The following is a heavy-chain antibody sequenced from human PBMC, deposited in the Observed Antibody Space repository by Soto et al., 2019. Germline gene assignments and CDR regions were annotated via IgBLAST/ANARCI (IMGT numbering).Heavy chain of an antibody. V-gene: IGHV3-30-3*01. CDR3: ARVGGNYYHGLDV. Sequence: GGSLRLSCAASGFTLSSHAMYWVRQAPGKGLEWVAVISFDGSEKYFADSVRGRFTISRDNSRNTLWLQMNSLRGDDTAVYYCARVGGNYYHGLDVWGQGTTVTVSS. CDR2: ISFDGSEK. D-gene: IGHD3-16*01. J-gene: IGHJ6*02. CDR1: GFTLSSHA.